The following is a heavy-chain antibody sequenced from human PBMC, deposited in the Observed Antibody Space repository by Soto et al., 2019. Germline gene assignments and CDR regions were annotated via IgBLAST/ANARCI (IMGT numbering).Heavy chain of an antibody. CDR3: ASLRSGWGIDY. Sequence: QLQLQESGSGLVKPSQTLSLTCAVSGGSISSGGYSWSWIRQPPGKGLEWIGYIYHSGSTYYNPSLKRRATISVDRSKNQFSLKLSSVTAADTAVYYCASLRSGWGIDYWGQGTLVTVSS. D-gene: IGHD6-19*01. J-gene: IGHJ4*02. CDR1: GGSISSGGYS. V-gene: IGHV4-30-2*01. CDR2: IYHSGST.